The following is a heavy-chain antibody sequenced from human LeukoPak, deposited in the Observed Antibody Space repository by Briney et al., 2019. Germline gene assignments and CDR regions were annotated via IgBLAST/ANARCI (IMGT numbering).Heavy chain of an antibody. V-gene: IGHV3-23*01. J-gene: IGHJ4*02. D-gene: IGHD3-10*01. CDR2: ISGSGGST. CDR1: GFTFSSYA. Sequence: GGSLRLFCAASGFTFSSYAMSWVRQAPGKGLEWVSAISGSGGSTYYADSVKGRFTISRDNSKNTLYLQMNSLRAEDTAVYYCAKVGSVVQGVTPLDYWGQGTLVTVSS. CDR3: AKVGSVVQGVTPLDY.